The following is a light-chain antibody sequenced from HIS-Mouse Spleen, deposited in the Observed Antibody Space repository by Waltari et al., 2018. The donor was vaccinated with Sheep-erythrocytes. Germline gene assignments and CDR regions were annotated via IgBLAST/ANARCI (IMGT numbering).Light chain of an antibody. CDR2: DDS. J-gene: IGLJ3*02. CDR3: YSTDSSGNHWV. Sequence: SYELTQPPSVSVSPGQTARITCSGDALPKKSAYWYQQKSGQAHALVIYDDSKRPSGIPERFSGSSSGTMATLTISGAQVEDDADYYCYSTDSSGNHWVFGGGTKLTVL. CDR1: ALPKKS. V-gene: IGLV3-10*01.